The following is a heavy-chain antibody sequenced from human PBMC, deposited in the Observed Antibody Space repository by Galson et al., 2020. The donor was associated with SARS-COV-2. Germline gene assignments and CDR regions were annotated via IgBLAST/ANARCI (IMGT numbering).Heavy chain of an antibody. CDR3: ARAGSGTSYNAYYDCAMDA. Sequence: SETLSLTCSVSGYLIGSGYYWHWIRQSPGKGLEWIGSTYYVGSPYYNPSLTSRVTISADPSKNQFSLKLTSVTAADTAVYYCARAGSGTSYNAYYDCAMDAWGQGTTVTVSS. D-gene: IGHD3-10*01. CDR1: GYLIGSGYY. J-gene: IGHJ6*02. V-gene: IGHV4-38-2*01. CDR2: TYYVGSP.